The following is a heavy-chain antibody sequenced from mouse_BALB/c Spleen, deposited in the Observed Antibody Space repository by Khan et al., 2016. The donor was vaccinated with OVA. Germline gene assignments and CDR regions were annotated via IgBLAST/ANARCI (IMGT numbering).Heavy chain of an antibody. J-gene: IGHJ2*01. CDR3: ATSYFYGYYFDY. V-gene: IGHV5-17*02. CDR1: GFTFSTYG. D-gene: IGHD1-1*01. CDR2: ISGDSSTV. Sequence: EVELVESGGGLVQPGGSRKLSCAASGFTFSTYGMHWVRQAPEKGLEWVAYISGDSSTVYYADTVKGRFTISRDNTKNTLFLQMTSLMSEDMARYYGATSYFYGYYFDYWGPGTTLTVSS.